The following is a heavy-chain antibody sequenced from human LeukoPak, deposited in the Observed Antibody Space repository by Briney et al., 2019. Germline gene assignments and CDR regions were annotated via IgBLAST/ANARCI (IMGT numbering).Heavy chain of an antibody. V-gene: IGHV4-59*11. CDR3: ARGSVGVYCSGGSCYSFDP. D-gene: IGHD2-15*01. J-gene: IGHJ5*02. CDR2: IYYGGST. CDR1: GGSISSHH. Sequence: SETLSLTCTVSGGSISSHHWSWIRQPPGKGLEWIGYIYYGGSTNYNPSLKSRVTISVDTSKNQVSLKLNSVTAADTAVYYCARGSVGVYCSGGSCYSFDPWGQGTLATVSS.